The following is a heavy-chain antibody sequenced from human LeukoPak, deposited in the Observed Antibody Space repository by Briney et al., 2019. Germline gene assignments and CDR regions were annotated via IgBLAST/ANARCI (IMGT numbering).Heavy chain of an antibody. CDR2: INVGRGNT. V-gene: IGHV1-3*01. D-gene: IGHD1-14*01. CDR3: ARDRNFPDGFDI. J-gene: IGHJ3*02. Sequence: ASVKVSFKASGYTFTSYGISWVRQAPGQRLEWMGWINVGRGNTKYSQKFQGRVTITGDTSASTTYMELSSLRSEDTATYYCARDRNFPDGFDIWGQGTMVTVSS. CDR1: GYTFTSYG.